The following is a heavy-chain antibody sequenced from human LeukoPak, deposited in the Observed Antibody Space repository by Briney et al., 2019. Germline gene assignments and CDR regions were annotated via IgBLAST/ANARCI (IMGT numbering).Heavy chain of an antibody. Sequence: GGSLRLSCAASGFTFSSYSMNWVRQAPGKGLEWVSSISSSSSYIYYADSVKGRFTISRDNAKNSLYLQMNSLRAEDTAVYYCARVGNIVVVPATKRDRGWFDPWGQGTLVTVSS. CDR3: ARVGNIVVVPATKRDRGWFDP. D-gene: IGHD2-2*01. CDR1: GFTFSSYS. V-gene: IGHV3-21*01. J-gene: IGHJ5*02. CDR2: ISSSSSYI.